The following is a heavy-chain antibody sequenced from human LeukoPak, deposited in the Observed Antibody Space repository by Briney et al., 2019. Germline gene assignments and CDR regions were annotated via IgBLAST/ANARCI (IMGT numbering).Heavy chain of an antibody. CDR3: AKVMAAACTKEFDDAFDI. D-gene: IGHD6-13*01. CDR1: GFTFDNYA. CDR2: ISWNSGNI. Sequence: GGSLRLSCAASGFTFDNYAMHWVRQAPGKGLEWVSGISWNSGNIGYADFVKGRFIISRDNAKNSLYLQMNSLRAEDMALYYCAKVMAAACTKEFDDAFDIWGQGTMVTVSS. J-gene: IGHJ3*02. V-gene: IGHV3-9*03.